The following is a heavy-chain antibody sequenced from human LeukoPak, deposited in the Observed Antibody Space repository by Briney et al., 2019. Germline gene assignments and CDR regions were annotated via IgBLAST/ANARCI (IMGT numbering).Heavy chain of an antibody. CDR3: VRVEDSTSAFDI. V-gene: IGHV1-18*01. CDR2: ISAYNGNT. Sequence: ASVKVSCKASGGTFSSYAISWVRQAPGQGLEWMGWISAYNGNTNYAQKLQGRVTMTTDTSTSTAYMELRSLRSDDTAVYYCVRVEDSTSAFDIWGQGTMVTVSS. D-gene: IGHD2/OR15-2a*01. J-gene: IGHJ3*02. CDR1: GGTFSSYA.